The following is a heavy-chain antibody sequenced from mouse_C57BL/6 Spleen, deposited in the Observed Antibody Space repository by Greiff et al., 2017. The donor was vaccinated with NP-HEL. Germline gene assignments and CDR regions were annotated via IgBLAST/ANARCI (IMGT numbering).Heavy chain of an antibody. Sequence: VQLKESGPELVKPGASVKISCKASGYTFTDYNMDWVKQSHGKSLEWIGDINPNNGGTIYNQKSKGKATLTVDKSSSTAYMELRSLTSEDTAVYDCAREYYYGSSPRYFDVWGTGTTVTVSS. J-gene: IGHJ1*03. V-gene: IGHV1-18*01. CDR2: INPNNGGT. CDR1: GYTFTDYN. D-gene: IGHD1-1*01. CDR3: AREYYYGSSPRYFDV.